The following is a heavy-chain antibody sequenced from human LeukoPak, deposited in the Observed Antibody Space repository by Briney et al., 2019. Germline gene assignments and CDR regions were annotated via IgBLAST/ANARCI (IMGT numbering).Heavy chain of an antibody. V-gene: IGHV3-11*04. Sequence: PGGSLRLSCAASGFTFSDYYMSWIRQAPGKGLEWVSYISSSGSTIYYADSVKGRFTISRDDSKNTLYLQMKSLRAEDTAVYYCARAHDFWSGRTYYFDYWGQGTPVTVSS. J-gene: IGHJ4*02. CDR2: ISSSGSTI. CDR3: ARAHDFWSGRTYYFDY. D-gene: IGHD3-3*01. CDR1: GFTFSDYY.